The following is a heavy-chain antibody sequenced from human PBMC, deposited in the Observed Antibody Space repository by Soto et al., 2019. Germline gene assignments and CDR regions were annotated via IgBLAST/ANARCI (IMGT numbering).Heavy chain of an antibody. CDR3: ARLYHSRHGLFRKESGFDQ. Sequence: SETLSLTCTVSGGSISSSSYYWGWIRQPPGKGLEWIGSIYYSGSTYYNPSLKSRVTISVDTSKNQFSLKLSSVTAADTAVYYCARLYHSRHGLFRKESGFDQWGQGTLVTVSS. V-gene: IGHV4-39*01. CDR2: IYYSGST. CDR1: GGSISSSSYY. J-gene: IGHJ5*02. D-gene: IGHD2-21*01.